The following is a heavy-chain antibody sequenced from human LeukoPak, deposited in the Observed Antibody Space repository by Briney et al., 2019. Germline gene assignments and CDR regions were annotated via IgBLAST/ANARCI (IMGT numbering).Heavy chain of an antibody. D-gene: IGHD2-21*01. CDR3: ARHRGGGGYHYMDV. CDR2: ILDSRYT. Sequence: SETLSLTCTVSGRSLGRSNTYWGWIRQTPGKGLEWLGTILDSRYTHNNPSLKSRVTMSVDSSKNQFSLSLSSVTAADTAVYFCARHRGGGGYHYMDVWGKGTTVIVSS. V-gene: IGHV4-39*01. J-gene: IGHJ6*03. CDR1: GRSLGRSNTY.